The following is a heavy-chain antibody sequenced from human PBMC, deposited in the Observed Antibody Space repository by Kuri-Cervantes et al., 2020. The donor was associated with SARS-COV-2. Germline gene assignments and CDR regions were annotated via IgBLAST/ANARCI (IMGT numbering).Heavy chain of an antibody. J-gene: IGHJ6*02. CDR3: ASSPESGPYYYYGMDV. D-gene: IGHD6-25*01. CDR1: GGTFSSYA. CDR2: IIPIFGTA. V-gene: IGHV1-69*06. Sequence: SVKVSCKASGGTFSSYAISWVRQAPGQGLEWMGGIIPIFGTANYAQKFQGRVTITADKSTSTAYMELSSLRSEDTAVYYCASSPESGPYYYYGMDVWGQGTTVPSP.